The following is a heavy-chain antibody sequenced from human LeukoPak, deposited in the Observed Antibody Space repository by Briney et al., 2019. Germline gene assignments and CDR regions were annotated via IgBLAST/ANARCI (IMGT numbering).Heavy chain of an antibody. V-gene: IGHV3-23*01. D-gene: IGHD3-3*01. J-gene: IGHJ4*02. CDR2: ISGSGGST. CDR1: GFTFSSYA. CDR3: AKKSGLRFLEWLPYYFDY. Sequence: GGSLRLSCAASGFTFSSYAMGWVRQAPGKGLEWVSAISGSGGSTYYADFVKGRFTISRDNSKNTLYLQMNSLRAEDTAVYYCAKKSGLRFLEWLPYYFDYWGQGTLVTVSS.